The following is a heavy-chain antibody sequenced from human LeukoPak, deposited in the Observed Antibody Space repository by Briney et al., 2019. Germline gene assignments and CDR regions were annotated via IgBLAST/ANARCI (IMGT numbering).Heavy chain of an antibody. Sequence: GGSLRLSCAASGFTFSSYRMNWVRQAPGKGLEWVSSISSSSSYIYYADSVKGRFTISRDNAKNTLYLQMNSLRAEDTAVYYCAKVELRGVIDYFDYWGQGTLVTVSS. CDR1: GFTFSSYR. J-gene: IGHJ4*02. CDR2: ISSSSSYI. D-gene: IGHD3-10*01. CDR3: AKVELRGVIDYFDY. V-gene: IGHV3-21*04.